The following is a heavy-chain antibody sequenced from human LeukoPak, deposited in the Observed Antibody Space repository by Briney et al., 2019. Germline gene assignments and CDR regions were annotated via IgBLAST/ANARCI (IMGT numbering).Heavy chain of an antibody. Sequence: PSETLSLTCTVSGGSISSSSYYWGWIRQPPGKGLEWIGSIYYSGSTYYNPSLKSRVTISVDTSKNQFSLKLSSVTAADTAVYYCARTPRPSSYYYGSGSYCFGYWGQGTLVTVSS. D-gene: IGHD3-10*01. CDR1: GGSISSSSYY. CDR2: IYYSGST. V-gene: IGHV4-39*01. J-gene: IGHJ4*02. CDR3: ARTPRPSSYYYGSGSYCFGY.